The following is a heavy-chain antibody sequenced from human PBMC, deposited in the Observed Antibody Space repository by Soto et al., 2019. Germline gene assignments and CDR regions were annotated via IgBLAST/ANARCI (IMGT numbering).Heavy chain of an antibody. V-gene: IGHV1-24*01. CDR2: LDGEGGEV. CDR3: ATPTPLRGAMITNITFDF. CDR1: PHNRTAFS. J-gene: IGHJ4*02. D-gene: IGHD3-10*01. Sequence: ASVTLSSKLSPHNRTAFSIHCVLQPPEKGLEWMGGLDGEGGEVIYAHKWHGRVTVTEDTVSDTAYMELRGLKSDVPAVYYCATPTPLRGAMITNITFDFWGQGTPVPASS.